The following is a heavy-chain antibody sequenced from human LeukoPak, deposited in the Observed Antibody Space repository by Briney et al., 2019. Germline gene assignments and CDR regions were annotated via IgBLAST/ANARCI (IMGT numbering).Heavy chain of an antibody. D-gene: IGHD6-13*01. CDR1: GYTFINYD. CDR3: ARVVVGAAGGRGFDH. Sequence: ASVKVSCEASGYTFINYDINWVRQATGQGLEWMGWIHPYSGNTGYAQMFQGRVTVTRDTSISTVYMELSDLRSDDTAVYYCARVVVGAAGGRGFDHWGQGTLVTVSS. J-gene: IGHJ4*02. V-gene: IGHV1-8*02. CDR2: IHPYSGNT.